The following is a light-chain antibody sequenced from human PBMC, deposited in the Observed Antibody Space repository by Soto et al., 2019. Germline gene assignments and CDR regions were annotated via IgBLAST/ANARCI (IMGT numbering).Light chain of an antibody. CDR2: GNI. Sequence: QSVLTQPPSASGTPGQRVTISCSGGSSNIGTNHVYWYQHLPGTAPKLLIYGNINRPSGVPDRFSGSKSGTSASLAITGLRAEDEADYYCQSYDSSLVFGGGTKLTVL. V-gene: IGLV1-40*01. CDR3: QSYDSSLV. CDR1: SSNIGTNH. J-gene: IGLJ2*01.